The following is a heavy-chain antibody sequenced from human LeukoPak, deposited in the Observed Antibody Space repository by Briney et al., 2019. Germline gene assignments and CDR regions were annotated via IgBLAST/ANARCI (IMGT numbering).Heavy chain of an antibody. CDR3: ARDVDYYDSGSREIQIHY. Sequence: PGGSLRLSCAASGFTFSSYGMHWVRQAPGKGLEWVAVISYDGSNKYYAGSVKGRFTISRDNSKNTLYLQMSSLRAEDTAVYYCARDVDYYDSGSREIQIHYWGQGTLVTVSS. J-gene: IGHJ4*02. CDR2: ISYDGSNK. V-gene: IGHV3-33*05. D-gene: IGHD3-10*01. CDR1: GFTFSSYG.